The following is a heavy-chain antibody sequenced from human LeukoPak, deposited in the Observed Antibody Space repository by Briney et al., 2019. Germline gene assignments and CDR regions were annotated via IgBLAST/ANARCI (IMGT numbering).Heavy chain of an antibody. J-gene: IGHJ4*02. D-gene: IGHD6-6*01. V-gene: IGHV3-21*05. Sequence: GGSLRLSCAASGFTFSSYSMSWVRQAPGKGLEWVSYISSSTIYYADSVRGRFTISRDNAKNSLYLQMNSLRAEDTAVYYCVRDQRSIDFDYWGQGTLVIVSS. CDR3: VRDQRSIDFDY. CDR1: GFTFSSYS. CDR2: ISSSTI.